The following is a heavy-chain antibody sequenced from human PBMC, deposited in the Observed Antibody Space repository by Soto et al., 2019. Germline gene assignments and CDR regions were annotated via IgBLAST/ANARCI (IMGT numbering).Heavy chain of an antibody. J-gene: IGHJ6*02. CDR3: ARGQGAAIGDYYYHGMDV. Sequence: PVGSLRLSCAASGFIFSGSAIHWVRQASGKGLEWVGRIRSRANNFATSSAASVKGRFTFSRDDSKNTAYLQMNTLKPEDTAVYYCARGQGAAIGDYYYHGMDVWGQGTTVTVYS. D-gene: IGHD2-2*02. CDR2: IRSRANNFAT. CDR1: GFIFSGSA. V-gene: IGHV3-73*01.